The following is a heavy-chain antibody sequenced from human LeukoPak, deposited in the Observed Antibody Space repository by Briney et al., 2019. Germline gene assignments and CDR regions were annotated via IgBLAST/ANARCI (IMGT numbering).Heavy chain of an antibody. J-gene: IGHJ4*02. CDR1: GASINDFY. CDR2: VYYGGST. Sequence: SETLSLTCAVSGASINDFYWTWIRQPPGKGLEWIDYVYYGGSTNYNPSLKSRVSMSVDTSKNQFSLTLTSVTVADTAFYYCARGGIRGYSAFDNLDFWGLGTRVTVSS. V-gene: IGHV4-59*01. CDR3: ARGGIRGYSAFDNLDF. D-gene: IGHD5-12*01.